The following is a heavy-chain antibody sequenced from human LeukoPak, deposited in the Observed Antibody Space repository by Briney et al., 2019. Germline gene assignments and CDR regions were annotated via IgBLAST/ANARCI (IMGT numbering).Heavy chain of an antibody. D-gene: IGHD3/OR15-3a*01. J-gene: IGHJ4*02. CDR1: GFTFSSYW. CDR3: ARGGHGRVDY. V-gene: IGHV3-7*05. Sequence: GGSLRLSCAASGFTFSSYWMXXVRQAPGKGXEWVANXKQDGSXXYYVDSVXGXFTXSXDNAKNSLYLQMNSLRAEDTAVYYCARGGHGRVDYWGQGTLVTVPS. CDR2: XKQDGSXX.